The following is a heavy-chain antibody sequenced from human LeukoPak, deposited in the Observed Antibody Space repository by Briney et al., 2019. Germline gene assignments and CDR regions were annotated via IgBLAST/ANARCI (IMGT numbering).Heavy chain of an antibody. CDR2: IYSAGAT. Sequence: EGSLRLSCAASGFTVSDNYMTWVRQAPGKGLEWVSSIYSAGATHYAESVKGRFTISRDNSKNTLYLQMNSLRAEDMAVYYCARIEWERLGRAFDIWGQGTMVTVPS. V-gene: IGHV3-53*01. J-gene: IGHJ3*02. D-gene: IGHD1-26*01. CDR3: ARIEWERLGRAFDI. CDR1: GFTVSDNY.